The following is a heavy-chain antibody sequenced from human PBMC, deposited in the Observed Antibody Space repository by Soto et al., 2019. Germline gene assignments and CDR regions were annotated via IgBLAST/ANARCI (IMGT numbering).Heavy chain of an antibody. J-gene: IGHJ2*01. V-gene: IGHV3-30-3*01. Sequence: QVQLVESGGGVVQPGRSLRLSCAASGFTVSSYAMHWFRQSPGKGLEWVAVRSYDGSNKYYADSVKGRFTISRDNSKNTLYMQMNSLRAEDTAVYDCARDVQFVTIGGYFDLWGRGTLVTVSS. CDR1: GFTVSSYA. CDR2: RSYDGSNK. CDR3: ARDVQFVTIGGYFDL. D-gene: IGHD3-3*01.